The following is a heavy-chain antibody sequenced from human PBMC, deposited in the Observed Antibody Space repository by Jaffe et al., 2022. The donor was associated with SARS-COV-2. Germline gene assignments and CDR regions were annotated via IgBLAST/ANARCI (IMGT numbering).Heavy chain of an antibody. CDR2: IYWDDDK. CDR3: AHYGSGSYDY. V-gene: IGHV2-5*02. J-gene: IGHJ4*02. CDR1: GFSLRTTGAG. D-gene: IGHD3-10*01. Sequence: QITLKESGPTLVKPTQTLTLTCTFSGFSLRTTGAGAGWIRQPPGEALEWLALIYWDDDKRYSPSLKSRLTITKDTAKNQVVLTMTNMDPVDTATYYCAHYGSGSYDYWGQGTLVTVSS.